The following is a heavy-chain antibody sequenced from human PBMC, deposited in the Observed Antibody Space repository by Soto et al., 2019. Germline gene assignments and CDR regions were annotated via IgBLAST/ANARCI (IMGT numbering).Heavy chain of an antibody. V-gene: IGHV3-21*02. J-gene: IGHJ4*02. CDR3: ARSFGVPGTAEY. CDR1: GFTFSSYT. CDR2: ISSSSNYI. Sequence: EVQLVESGGGLVKPGGSLRLSCAASGFTFSSYTMNWVRQAPGKGLEWVSSISSSSNYIYYSDSMKGRITISRDNAKNSLYLQMDSLRPEDTAVYYCARSFGVPGTAEYWGQGTLVAVSS. D-gene: IGHD2-2*01.